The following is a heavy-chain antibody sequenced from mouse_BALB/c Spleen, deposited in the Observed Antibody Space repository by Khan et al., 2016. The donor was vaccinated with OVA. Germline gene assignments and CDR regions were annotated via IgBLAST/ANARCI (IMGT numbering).Heavy chain of an antibody. D-gene: IGHD2-10*01. V-gene: IGHV9-3-1*01. CDR1: GHTFTNFG. CDR3: ARPPYFSYAMDN. J-gene: IGHJ4*01. CDR2: INTYTGEP. Sequence: QIQLVQSGPELKKPGETVKISCKASGHTFTNFGMNWLKQAPGKGLKWMGWINTYTGEPTYADDFNGRFAFSLEASASTAYLQINNLTNEDTATYFCARPPYFSYAMDNWGQGTSVTVSS.